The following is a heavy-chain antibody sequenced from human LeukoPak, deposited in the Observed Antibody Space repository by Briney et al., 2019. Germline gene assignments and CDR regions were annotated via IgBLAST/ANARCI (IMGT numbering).Heavy chain of an antibody. J-gene: IGHJ5*02. CDR1: GFTFSSYA. CDR2: ISGSGGST. V-gene: IGHV3-23*01. D-gene: IGHD3-9*01. CDR3: AKTGDYDILTGYYILPWFDP. Sequence: GGSLRLSCAASGFTFSSYAMSWVRQAPGKGLEWVSAISGSGGSTYYADSVKGRFTISRDNSKNTLYLQMNSLRAEDTAVYYCAKTGDYDILTGYYILPWFDPWGQRTLVTVSS.